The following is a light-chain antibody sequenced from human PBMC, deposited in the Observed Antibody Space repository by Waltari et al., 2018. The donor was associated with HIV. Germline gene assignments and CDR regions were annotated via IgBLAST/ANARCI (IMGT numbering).Light chain of an antibody. CDR1: SSNIENNY. V-gene: IGLV1-51*01. CDR2: DKN. CDR3: GTWESSLSALV. Sequence: QSVLTQPPSVSAAPGQKVTISCSGSSSNIENNYVSWYQQLPGTAPKLLIYDKNTRPSEIPDGVTGSTSGTSATLAITGLQTGDEADYYCGTWESSLSALVFGGGTKLTVL. J-gene: IGLJ3*02.